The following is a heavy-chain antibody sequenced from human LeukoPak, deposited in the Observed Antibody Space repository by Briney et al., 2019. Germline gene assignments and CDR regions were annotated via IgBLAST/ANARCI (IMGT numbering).Heavy chain of an antibody. Sequence: GASVKVSCTASGYTFTVYYMHWVRQAPGQGLEWMGWINPNSGGTNYAQKFQGRVTMTRDTSISTAYMELSRLRSDDTAVYYCARTGSGSYYKIHFDYWGQGTLVTVSS. V-gene: IGHV1-2*02. CDR3: ARTGSGSYYKIHFDY. J-gene: IGHJ4*02. CDR1: GYTFTVYY. D-gene: IGHD3-10*01. CDR2: INPNSGGT.